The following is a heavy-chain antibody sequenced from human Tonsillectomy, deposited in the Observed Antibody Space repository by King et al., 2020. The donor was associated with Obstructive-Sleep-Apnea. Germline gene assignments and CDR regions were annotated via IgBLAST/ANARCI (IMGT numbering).Heavy chain of an antibody. Sequence: VQLVESGAEVKKPGESLKISCKGSGYSFSSYWIGWVRQMPGKGLEWMGIIYPGGSDTRYSPSFQGQVTISADKSISTAYLQWSSLKASDTAMYYCARPRDVVVPAVDYWGQGTLVTVSS. CDR1: GYSFSSYW. CDR2: IYPGGSDT. V-gene: IGHV5-51*01. D-gene: IGHD2-2*01. J-gene: IGHJ4*02. CDR3: ARPRDVVVPAVDY.